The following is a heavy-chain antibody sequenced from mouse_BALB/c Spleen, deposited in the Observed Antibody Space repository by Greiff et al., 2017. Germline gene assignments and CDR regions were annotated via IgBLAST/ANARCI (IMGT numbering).Heavy chain of an antibody. CDR3: ARRGYFDV. CDR1: GYTFTDYA. J-gene: IGHJ1*01. Sequence: VQGVESGAELVRPGVSVKISCKGSGYTFTDYAMHWVKQSHAKSLEWIGVISTYYGDASYNQKFKGKATMTVDKSSSTAYMELARLTSEDSAIYYCARRGYFDVWGAGTTVTVSS. V-gene: IGHV1S137*01. CDR2: ISTYYGDA.